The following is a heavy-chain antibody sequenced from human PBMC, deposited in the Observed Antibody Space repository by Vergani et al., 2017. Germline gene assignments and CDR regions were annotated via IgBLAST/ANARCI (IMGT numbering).Heavy chain of an antibody. Sequence: QVQLVQSGAEVKKPGSSVKVSCKASGGTFSSYAISWVRQAPGQGLEWMGRIIPILGTANYAQKFQGRVTITADDSTSTAYMELSSLRSEDTAVYYCARDPRAYYYGSGSQRFDYWGQGTLVTVSS. D-gene: IGHD3-10*01. CDR2: IIPILGTA. J-gene: IGHJ4*02. CDR3: ARDPRAYYYGSGSQRFDY. V-gene: IGHV1-69*11. CDR1: GGTFSSYA.